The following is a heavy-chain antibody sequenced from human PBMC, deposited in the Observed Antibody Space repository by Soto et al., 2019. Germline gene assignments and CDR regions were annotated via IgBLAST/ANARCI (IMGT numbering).Heavy chain of an antibody. J-gene: IGHJ4*02. CDR2: INPDGSYT. V-gene: IGHV3-74*01. D-gene: IGHD3-9*01. CDR3: ASDMTGPKDY. Sequence: EVQVVESGGGLVQPGGSLRLSCAASGFTFSNYWIHWVRQAPGKGLVWVSRINPDGSYTSYADSVKGRFTISRDNARSTLYLHMNSLRAEDTAVYYCASDMTGPKDYWGQGTLVTVSS. CDR1: GFTFSNYW.